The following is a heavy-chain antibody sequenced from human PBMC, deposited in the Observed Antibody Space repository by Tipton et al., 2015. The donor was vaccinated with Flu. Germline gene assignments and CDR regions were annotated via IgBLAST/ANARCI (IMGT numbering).Heavy chain of an antibody. CDR1: GGSISSKNYY. J-gene: IGHJ6*02. Sequence: LRLSCTVSGGSISSKNYYYNWIRQHPGKGLEWIGYIYYSGSTYYNPSLKSRVTISRDTSKNQFSLKLISVTAADTAVYYCASTYYDILTTSYGMDVWGQGTTVTVSS. CDR3: ASTYYDILTTSYGMDV. D-gene: IGHD3-9*01. CDR2: IYYSGST. V-gene: IGHV4-31*03.